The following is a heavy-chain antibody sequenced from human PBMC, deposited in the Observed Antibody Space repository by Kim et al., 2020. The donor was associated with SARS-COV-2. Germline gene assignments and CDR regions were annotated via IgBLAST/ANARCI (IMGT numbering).Heavy chain of an antibody. J-gene: IGHJ5*02. V-gene: IGHV4-59*08. CDR2: IYYSGST. Sequence: SETLSLTCTVSGGSISSYYWSWIRQPPGKGLEWIGYIYYSGSTNYNPSLKSRVTISVDTSKNQFSLKLSSVTAADTAVYYCARLGVYSGYDFGNAPPWGNWFDPWGQGTLVTVSS. CDR1: GGSISSYY. CDR3: ARLGVYSGYDFGNAPPWGNWFDP. D-gene: IGHD5-12*01.